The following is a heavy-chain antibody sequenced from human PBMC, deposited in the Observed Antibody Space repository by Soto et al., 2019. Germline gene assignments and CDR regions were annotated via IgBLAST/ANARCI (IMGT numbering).Heavy chain of an antibody. CDR3: TTGSVEGV. Sequence: EVQLVESGGGLVKPGGSLRLSCAASDFSISNAWMNWVRQAPGKGLEWVGRIKTRSEGEATDYAAPLKDRFTISRDDSKNTLFLQMNSLKTEDTAVYYCTTGSVEGVWGPGATVIVSS. D-gene: IGHD2-15*01. CDR1: DFSISNAW. J-gene: IGHJ6*02. CDR2: IKTRSEGEAT. V-gene: IGHV3-15*07.